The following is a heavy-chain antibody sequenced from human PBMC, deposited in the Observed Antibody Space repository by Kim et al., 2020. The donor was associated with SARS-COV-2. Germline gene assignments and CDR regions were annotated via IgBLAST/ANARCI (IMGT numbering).Heavy chain of an antibody. CDR3: ARVLTSGWSYFDY. Sequence: YAPSQKGRDTNSRESPRASLDLQMNSLRAEDTAVYYCARVLTSGWSYFDYWGQGTLVTVSS. J-gene: IGHJ4*02. V-gene: IGHV3-21*04. D-gene: IGHD6-19*01.